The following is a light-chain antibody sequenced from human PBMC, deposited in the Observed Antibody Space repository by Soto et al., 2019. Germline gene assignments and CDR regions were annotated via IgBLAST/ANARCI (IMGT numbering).Light chain of an antibody. CDR3: QQYKDYTYT. Sequence: IQMTQSPATLSASVVDRVTITCRASQRVDRWLAWYQQKPGKAPKLLISDASTLESGVPSRFSGSGSVTEFTLAIASLQHDDFATYYCQQYKDYTYTFGQGTKVDIK. J-gene: IGKJ1*01. CDR1: QRVDRW. CDR2: DAS. V-gene: IGKV1-5*01.